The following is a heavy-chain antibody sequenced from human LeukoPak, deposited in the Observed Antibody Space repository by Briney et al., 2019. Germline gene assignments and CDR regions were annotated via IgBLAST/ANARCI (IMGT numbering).Heavy chain of an antibody. J-gene: IGHJ4*02. CDR3: ARGQQLYLTWGNIDY. D-gene: IGHD6-13*01. CDR2: IYHSGST. CDR1: GGSISSSNW. V-gene: IGHV4-4*02. Sequence: PSETLSLTCAVSGGSISSSNWWSWVRQPPGKGLEWIGEIYHSGSTNYNPSLKSRVTISVDKSKNQFSLKLSSVAAADTAVYYCARGQQLYLTWGNIDYWGQGTLVTVSS.